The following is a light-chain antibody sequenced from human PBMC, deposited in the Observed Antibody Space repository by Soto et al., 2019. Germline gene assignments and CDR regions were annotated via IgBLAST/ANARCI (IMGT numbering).Light chain of an antibody. CDR2: EVT. V-gene: IGLV2-8*01. CDR1: SSDVGGYNY. CDR3: STFADNDNVI. Sequence: QSALTQPPSASGSPGQSVTISCIGTSSDVGGYNYVSWYQQHPGKAPQLMIYEVTKRPSGVPDRFSGSKSGNTASLTVSGLQAEDEAHYYCSTFADNDNVIFGGGTKLTVL. J-gene: IGLJ2*01.